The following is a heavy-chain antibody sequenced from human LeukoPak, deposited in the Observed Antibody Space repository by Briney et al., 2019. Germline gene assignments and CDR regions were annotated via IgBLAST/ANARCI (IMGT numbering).Heavy chain of an antibody. CDR2: INPNSGGT. D-gene: IGHD6-19*01. V-gene: IGHV1-2*02. CDR3: AREGQQWSYYYYMDV. CDR1: GGTFSSYV. Sequence: GASVKVSCKASGGTFSSYVINWVRQAPGQGLEWMGWINPNSGGTNYAQKFQDRVTMTRDTSISTAYMELSRLRSDDTAVYYCAREGQQWSYYYYMDVWGKGTTVTVSS. J-gene: IGHJ6*03.